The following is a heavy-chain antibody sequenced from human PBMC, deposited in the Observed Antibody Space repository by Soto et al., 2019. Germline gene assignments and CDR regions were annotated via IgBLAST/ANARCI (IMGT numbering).Heavy chain of an antibody. CDR3: ANVSSARSSLLYY. V-gene: IGHV3-23*01. J-gene: IGHJ4*02. Sequence: GGSLRLSCAASGFTFSSYAMSWVRQAPGKGLEWVSAISGSGGSTYYADSVKGRFTISRDNSKNTLYLQMNSLRAEDTAVYYIANVSSARSSLLYYWGQGSLVIVSS. D-gene: IGHD6-19*01. CDR1: GFTFSSYA. CDR2: ISGSGGST.